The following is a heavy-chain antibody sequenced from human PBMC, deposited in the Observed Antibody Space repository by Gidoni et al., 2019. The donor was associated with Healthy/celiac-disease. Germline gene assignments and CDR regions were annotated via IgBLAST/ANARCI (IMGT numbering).Heavy chain of an antibody. CDR2: IGTAGDT. J-gene: IGHJ6*02. CDR1: GFTFTSSD. CDR3: ARAVPKVATISGYYYYGMDV. V-gene: IGHV3-13*01. D-gene: IGHD5-12*01. Sequence: EVQLLESGGGLVHPGGSLRLSCAAPGFTFTSSDTHWVRQATGKGLEWVSAIGTAGDTYYPGSVKGRFTISRENAKNSLYLQMNSLRAGDTAVYYCARAVPKVATISGYYYYGMDVWGQGTTVTVSS.